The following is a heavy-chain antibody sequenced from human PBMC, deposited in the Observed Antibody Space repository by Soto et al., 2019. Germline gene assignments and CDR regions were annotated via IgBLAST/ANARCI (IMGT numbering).Heavy chain of an antibody. V-gene: IGHV4-28*01. J-gene: IGHJ6*02. CDR1: GYSISSSNW. CDR3: ARSLYYYDSSGYYSARYYGMDV. D-gene: IGHD3-22*01. CDR2: IYYSGST. Sequence: SETLSLTCAVSGYSISSSNWWGWIRQPPGKGLEWIGYIYYSGSTYYNPSLKSRVTMSVDTSKNQFSLKLSSVTAVDTAVYYCARSLYYYDSSGYYSARYYGMDVWGQGTTVT.